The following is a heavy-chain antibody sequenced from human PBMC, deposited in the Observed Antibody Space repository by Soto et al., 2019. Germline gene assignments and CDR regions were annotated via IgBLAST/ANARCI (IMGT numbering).Heavy chain of an antibody. CDR3: ARLAVAVAGYYFDY. V-gene: IGHV4-39*01. D-gene: IGHD6-19*01. Sequence: SETLSLTCTVSGGSISSSSYYWGWIRQPPGKGLEWIGSIYYSGSTYYNPSLKSRVTISVDTSKNQFSLKLSSVTAADTAVYYCARLAVAVAGYYFDYWGQGTLVT. CDR1: GGSISSSSYY. CDR2: IYYSGST. J-gene: IGHJ4*02.